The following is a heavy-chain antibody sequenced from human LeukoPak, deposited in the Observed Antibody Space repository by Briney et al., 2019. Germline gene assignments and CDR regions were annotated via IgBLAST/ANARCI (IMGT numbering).Heavy chain of an antibody. Sequence: GGSLRLSCAASGFTFSSYSMNWVRQAPGKGLEWVSSISSSSSYIYYADSVKGRFTISRDNAKNSLYLQMNSLRAEDTAVYYCARDSGYSSSWYREGDWFDPWGQGTLDTVSS. D-gene: IGHD6-13*01. CDR1: GFTFSSYS. CDR2: ISSSSSYI. CDR3: ARDSGYSSSWYREGDWFDP. J-gene: IGHJ5*02. V-gene: IGHV3-21*01.